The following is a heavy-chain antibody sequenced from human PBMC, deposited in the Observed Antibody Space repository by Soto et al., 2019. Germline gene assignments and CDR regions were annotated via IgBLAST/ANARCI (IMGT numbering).Heavy chain of an antibody. Sequence: QVQLVQSGAEVKKPGSSVKVSCTASGGTFSSYAISWVRQAPGQGLEWMGGIIPIFGTANYAQKFQGRVTITADKSTSTAYMELSSLRSEDTAVYYCARGMRWTVVSDHDAFDIWGQGTMVTVSS. CDR1: GGTFSSYA. CDR2: IIPIFGTA. CDR3: ARGMRWTVVSDHDAFDI. J-gene: IGHJ3*02. V-gene: IGHV1-69*06. D-gene: IGHD2-15*01.